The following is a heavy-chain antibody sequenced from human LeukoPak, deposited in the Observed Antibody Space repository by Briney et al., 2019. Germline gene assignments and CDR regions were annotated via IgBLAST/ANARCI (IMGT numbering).Heavy chain of an antibody. V-gene: IGHV5-51*01. Sequence: GESLKISCKGSGYSFTNYWTAWVRQMPGKGLEWMGIIYPGDSDTRYSPSFQGQVTISADKSINTAYLQWSSLTASDTAMYYCARSNGYSSLHGSDYWGQGTLVTVSS. J-gene: IGHJ4*02. CDR2: IYPGDSDT. CDR3: ARSNGYSSLHGSDY. CDR1: GYSFTNYW. D-gene: IGHD6-6*01.